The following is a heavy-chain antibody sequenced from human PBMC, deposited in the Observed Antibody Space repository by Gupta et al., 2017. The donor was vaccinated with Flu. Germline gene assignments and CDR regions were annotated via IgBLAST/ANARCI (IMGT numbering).Heavy chain of an antibody. V-gene: IGHV3-7*04. J-gene: IGHJ4*02. CDR3: TRGGYWEPPDY. CDR1: RLPSRLYS. D-gene: IGHD1-26*01. Sequence: EVHLVESGGGVVQPGGSLRLPCVAPRLPSRLYSMTWVRQAPGKGLEWVANIKPKGNEKHYVDAMEGRLTISRDNGKNSLFLRMDSLRVDDTAIYYCTRGGYWEPPDYWGQGTLVTVSS. CDR2: IKPKGNEK.